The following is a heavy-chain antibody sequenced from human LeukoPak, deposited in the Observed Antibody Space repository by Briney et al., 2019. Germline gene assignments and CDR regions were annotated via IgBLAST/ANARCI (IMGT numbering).Heavy chain of an antibody. Sequence: SQTLSLTCTVSGGSISSDNYSWSWIRQPAGKGLEWIGRVYTSESTYYNPSLKSRVTISVDTSKNQFSLKLSSVTAADTAVYYCARGAQVDGDQPPHFDYWGQGTLVTVSS. V-gene: IGHV4-61*02. CDR1: GGSISSDNYS. CDR3: ARGAQVDGDQPPHFDY. J-gene: IGHJ4*02. CDR2: VYTSEST. D-gene: IGHD2-21*01.